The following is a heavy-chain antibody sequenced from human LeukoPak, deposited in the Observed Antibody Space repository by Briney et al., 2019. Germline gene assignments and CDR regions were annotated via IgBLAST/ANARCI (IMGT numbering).Heavy chain of an antibody. J-gene: IGHJ4*02. Sequence: ASVKVSCKASVYTFTGYYMHWVRQAPGQGLEWMGWINPNSGDTNDAQKFQGRVPMTRDTSINTAYMELTRLTSDDTAVYYCARVYSIRSFDYWGQGTLVTVSS. CDR1: VYTFTGYY. CDR2: INPNSGDT. V-gene: IGHV1-2*02. D-gene: IGHD2-15*01. CDR3: ARVYSIRSFDY.